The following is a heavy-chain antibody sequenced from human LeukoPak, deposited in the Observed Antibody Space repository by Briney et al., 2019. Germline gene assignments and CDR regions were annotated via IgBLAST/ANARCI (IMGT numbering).Heavy chain of an antibody. V-gene: IGHV3-7*01. CDR2: IKQDGSEK. CDR1: GFTFSSYA. D-gene: IGHD3-22*01. CDR3: ARDDSSGYYY. Sequence: GGSLRLSCAASGFTFSSYAMHWVRQAPGKGLEWVANIKQDGSEKYYVDSVKGRFTISRDNAKNSLYLQMNSLRAEDTAVYYCARDDSSGYYYWGQGTLVTVSS. J-gene: IGHJ4*02.